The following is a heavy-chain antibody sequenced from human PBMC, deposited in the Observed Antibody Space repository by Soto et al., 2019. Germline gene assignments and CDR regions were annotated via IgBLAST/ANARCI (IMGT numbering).Heavy chain of an antibody. CDR3: TASGSDAFVEY. CDR1: GFTFSGSA. Sequence: GEPLKISCAASGFTFSGSAMHWVRQASGKGLEWVGRIRSKTNSYATAYAASVKGRFTISRDDSKNTAYLQMNSLKTEDTAVYYCTASGSDAFVEYWGQGTLVTVSS. D-gene: IGHD5-12*01. CDR2: IRSKTNSYAT. V-gene: IGHV3-73*01. J-gene: IGHJ4*02.